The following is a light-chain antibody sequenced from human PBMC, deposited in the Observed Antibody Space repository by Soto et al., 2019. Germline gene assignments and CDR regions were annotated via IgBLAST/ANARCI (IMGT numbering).Light chain of an antibody. V-gene: IGKV1-39*01. CDR2: AAS. Sequence: DIQMTQSPSSLSASVGDRVTITCRASQSVRSYLNWYQQRPGKAPKLLIYAASSLQSGVPSRFSGSGSGTDFTLTISSLQPEDFATYYCQQYNSYSPLTCGGGTKVDI. CDR1: QSVRSY. CDR3: QQYNSYSPLT. J-gene: IGKJ4*01.